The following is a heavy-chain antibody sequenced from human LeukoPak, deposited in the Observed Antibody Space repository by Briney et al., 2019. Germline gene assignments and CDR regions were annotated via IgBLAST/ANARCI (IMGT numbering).Heavy chain of an antibody. J-gene: IGHJ4*02. Sequence: GGSLRLSCAASGFTFSSYSMNWVRQAPGKRLEWVSYISSSSSTIYYADSVKGRFTISRDNSKNTLYLQMNSLRAEDTAVYYCAKDLGLLRYFDWPGWGGQGTLVTVSS. CDR2: ISSSSSTI. CDR3: AKDLGLLRYFDWPGW. V-gene: IGHV3-48*01. D-gene: IGHD3-9*01. CDR1: GFTFSSYS.